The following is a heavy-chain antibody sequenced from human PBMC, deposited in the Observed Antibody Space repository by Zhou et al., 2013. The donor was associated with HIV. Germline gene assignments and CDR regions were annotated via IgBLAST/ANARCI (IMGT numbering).Heavy chain of an antibody. CDR1: GYTLADLA. CDR3: ARAYSTAWYGGGFYYMDV. D-gene: IGHD4-4*01. J-gene: IGHJ6*03. V-gene: IGHV1-69*05. CDR2: IIPIFGTT. Sequence: QVQLLQSGAEVKPPGASVKVSCKVFGYTLADLAIHWVRLPPGQGLEWMGGIIPIFGTTNYAQKFQGRVTMTTDESTSTAYMELSSLRFDDTAVYYCARAYSTAWYGGGFYYMDVWGKGTTVSVSS.